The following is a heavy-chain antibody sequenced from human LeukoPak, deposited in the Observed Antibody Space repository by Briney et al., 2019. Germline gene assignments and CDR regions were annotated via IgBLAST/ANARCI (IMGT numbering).Heavy chain of an antibody. CDR1: GGSISSGGYY. V-gene: IGHV4-30-2*01. D-gene: IGHD4-23*01. CDR2: IYHSGST. CDR3: ATQNDYGGKGDY. J-gene: IGHJ4*02. Sequence: PSQTLSLTCTVSGGSISSGGYYWSWIRQPPGKGLEWIGYIYHSGSTYYNPSLKSRVTISVDRSKNQFSLKLSSVTAADTAVYYCATQNDYGGKGDYWGQGTLVTVSS.